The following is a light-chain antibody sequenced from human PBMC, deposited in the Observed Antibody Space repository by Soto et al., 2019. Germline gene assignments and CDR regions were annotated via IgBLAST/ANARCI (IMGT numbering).Light chain of an antibody. CDR3: QSYDTTLSVYV. CDR1: SSNIGSGYG. J-gene: IGLJ1*01. Sequence: SVLTQPPSVSGAPGLRVTISCTGSSSNIGSGYGVHWYQQLPGAGPKLLIFGGNNRPSGVPDRFSGSRSGTSASLAITGLQAEDEADYYCQSYDTTLSVYVFGTGTKLTVL. CDR2: GGN. V-gene: IGLV1-40*01.